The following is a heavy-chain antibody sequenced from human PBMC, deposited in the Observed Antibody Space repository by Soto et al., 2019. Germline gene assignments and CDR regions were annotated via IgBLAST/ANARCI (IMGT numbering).Heavy chain of an antibody. Sequence: QVQLVQSGAEVKKPGASVKVSCKASGYTFTSYAVHWVRQAPGQRLEWMGWINAGNGNTKYSQKFQGRVTITRDTSASTAYMEVGSLGSEDTAVYFCARAMTPGVWGQGTLVTVSS. CDR2: INAGNGNT. CDR1: GYTFTSYA. V-gene: IGHV1-3*01. D-gene: IGHD3-10*01. CDR3: ARAMTPGV. J-gene: IGHJ4*02.